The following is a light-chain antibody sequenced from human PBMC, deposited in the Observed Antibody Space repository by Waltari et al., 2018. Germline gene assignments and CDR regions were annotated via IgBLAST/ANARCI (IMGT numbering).Light chain of an antibody. J-gene: IGKJ1*01. V-gene: IGKV3-11*01. Sequence: EIVLTQSPVTLSLSPGEGATLSCRASQRIDTYLAWYPQKPGQAPRLLIYDASKRASGIPARFSGSGSGTDFTLTISSLEPEDSALYYCHQSFDWPRGTFGQGTKVEIK. CDR2: DAS. CDR3: HQSFDWPRGT. CDR1: QRIDTY.